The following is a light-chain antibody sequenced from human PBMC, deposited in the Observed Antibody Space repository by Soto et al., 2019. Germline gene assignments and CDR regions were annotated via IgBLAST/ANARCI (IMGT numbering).Light chain of an antibody. Sequence: EIVLTQSPGTLSLSPGERATLSCRASQTVSNDFVAWYQQTPGQAPRLLIYTTSNRVTGVPDRFSGSGSGTDFTLTISRLELEDFVVYYCLQYGSSPTFGQGTKVEIK. CDR2: TTS. J-gene: IGKJ1*01. V-gene: IGKV3-20*01. CDR3: LQYGSSPT. CDR1: QTVSNDF.